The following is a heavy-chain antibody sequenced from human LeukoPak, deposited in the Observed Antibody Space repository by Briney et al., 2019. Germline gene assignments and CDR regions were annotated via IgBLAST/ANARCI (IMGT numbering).Heavy chain of an antibody. CDR3: ARDPTYYYDSSGAFDI. CDR1: GGTFSSYA. V-gene: IGHV1-69*04. J-gene: IGHJ3*02. Sequence: GASVTVSCRASGGTFSSYAISWVRQAPGQGLEWMGRIIPILGIANYAQKFQGRVTITADKSTSTAYMELSSLRSEDTAVYYCARDPTYYYDSSGAFDIWGQGTMVTVSS. CDR2: IIPILGIA. D-gene: IGHD3-22*01.